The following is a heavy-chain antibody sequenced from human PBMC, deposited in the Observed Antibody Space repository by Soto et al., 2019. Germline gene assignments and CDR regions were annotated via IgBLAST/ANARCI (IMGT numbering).Heavy chain of an antibody. CDR1: GYTFTSYA. Sequence: GASVKVSCKASGYTFTSYAMHWVRQAPGQRLEWMGWINPGNGKTKYSQKFQGRVTITRDKSASTAYMELSSLRSEDTAVYYCARDPVVAATINWFDPWGQGTLVTVSS. CDR3: ARDPVVAATINWFDP. J-gene: IGHJ5*02. V-gene: IGHV1-3*01. D-gene: IGHD2-15*01. CDR2: INPGNGKT.